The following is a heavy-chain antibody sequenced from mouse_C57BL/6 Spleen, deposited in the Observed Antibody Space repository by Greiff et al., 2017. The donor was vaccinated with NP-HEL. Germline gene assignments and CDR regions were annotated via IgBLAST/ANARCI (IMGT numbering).Heavy chain of an antibody. CDR1: GFTFTDYY. CDR3: ASGTGRFAY. D-gene: IGHD4-1*01. Sequence: EVKLMESGGGLVQPGGSLSLSCAASGFTFTDYYMSWVRQPPGKALEWLGFIRNKANGYTTEYSASVKGRFTISRDNSQSILYLQMNALRAEDSATYYCASGTGRFAYWGQGTLVTVSA. J-gene: IGHJ3*01. CDR2: IRNKANGYTT. V-gene: IGHV7-3*01.